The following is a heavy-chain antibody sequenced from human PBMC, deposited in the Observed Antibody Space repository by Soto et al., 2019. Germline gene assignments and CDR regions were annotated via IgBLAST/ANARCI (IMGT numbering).Heavy chain of an antibody. J-gene: IGHJ6*02. CDR3: AKIDGYSSSWYSPGLYYYYGMDV. V-gene: IGHV3-30*18. D-gene: IGHD6-13*01. CDR2: ISYDGSNK. CDR1: GFTFSSYG. Sequence: GGSLRLSCAASGFTFSSYGMHWVRQAPGKGLEWVAVISYDGSNKYYADSVKGRFTISRDNSKNTLYLQMNSLRAEDTAVYYCAKIDGYSSSWYSPGLYYYYGMDVWGQGTTVTVSS.